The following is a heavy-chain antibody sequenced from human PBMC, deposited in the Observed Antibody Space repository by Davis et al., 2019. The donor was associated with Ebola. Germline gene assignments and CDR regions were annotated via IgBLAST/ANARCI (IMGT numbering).Heavy chain of an antibody. CDR2: ISGSGGST. CDR3: ATQFNGETVRTIDY. CDR1: GFTFSSYA. Sequence: GESLKISCAASGFTFSSYAMSWVRQAPGKGLEWVSAISGSGGSTYYADSVKGRFTISRDNSKNTLYLQMNSLRAEDTAVYYCATQFNGETVRTIDYWGQGTLVTVSS. J-gene: IGHJ4*02. D-gene: IGHD7-27*01. V-gene: IGHV3-23*01.